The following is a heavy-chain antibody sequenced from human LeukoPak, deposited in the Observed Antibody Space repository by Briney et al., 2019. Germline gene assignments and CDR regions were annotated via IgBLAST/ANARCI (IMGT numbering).Heavy chain of an antibody. CDR2: IYDSGTT. D-gene: IGHD5-18*01. CDR1: GGSISTGGYY. V-gene: IGHV4-31*03. CDR3: ARVLSGYSYVYYFDY. Sequence: SQTLSLTCTVSGGSISTGGYYWSWIRQHPGKGLEWIGYIYDSGTTYYSPALQSRVTISVDTSDNKFSLKLSSVTAADTAVYYCARVLSGYSYVYYFDYWGQGTLVTVSS. J-gene: IGHJ4*02.